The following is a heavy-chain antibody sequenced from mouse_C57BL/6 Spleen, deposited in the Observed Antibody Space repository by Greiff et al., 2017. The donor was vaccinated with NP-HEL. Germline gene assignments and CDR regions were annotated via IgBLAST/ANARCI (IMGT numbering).Heavy chain of an antibody. Sequence: QVQLQQSGAELARPGASVKLSCKASGYTFTSYGISWVKQRPGQGLEWIGEIYPRSGNTYYNEKFKGKATLTADKSSSTAYMELRSLTSSDSAVYFYAGRDDYDSAWFAYWGQGTLVTVSA. J-gene: IGHJ3*01. V-gene: IGHV1-81*01. CDR3: AGRDDYDSAWFAY. CDR1: GYTFTSYG. D-gene: IGHD2-4*01. CDR2: IYPRSGNT.